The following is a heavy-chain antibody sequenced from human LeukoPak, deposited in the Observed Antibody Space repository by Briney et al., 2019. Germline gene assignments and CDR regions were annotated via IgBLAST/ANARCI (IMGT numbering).Heavy chain of an antibody. CDR3: ARVIVATWDDDWFDP. CDR2: INHSGST. J-gene: IGHJ5*02. D-gene: IGHD1-1*01. Sequence: PSETLSLTCAVYGGSFSGYYWSWIRQPPGKGLEWIGEINHSGSTNYNPSLKSRVTMSGDTSKNQLSLKLNSVTVADTAIYYCARVIVATWDDDWFDPWGQGILVTVSS. V-gene: IGHV4-34*01. CDR1: GGSFSGYY.